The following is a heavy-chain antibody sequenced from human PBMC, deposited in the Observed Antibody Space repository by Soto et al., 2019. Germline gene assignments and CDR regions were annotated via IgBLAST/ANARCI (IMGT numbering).Heavy chain of an antibody. CDR1: GFTVSSNY. J-gene: IGHJ3*02. Sequence: GGSLRLSCAASGFTVSSNYMSWVRQAPGKGLEWVSVIYSGGSTYYADSMKGRLTISKNNSKNTEYLQMNSLRAEDTAVYYCASEGGPHSRRAFDIWGQGTMVTVSS. V-gene: IGHV3-66*01. CDR2: IYSGGST. CDR3: ASEGGPHSRRAFDI. D-gene: IGHD3-16*01.